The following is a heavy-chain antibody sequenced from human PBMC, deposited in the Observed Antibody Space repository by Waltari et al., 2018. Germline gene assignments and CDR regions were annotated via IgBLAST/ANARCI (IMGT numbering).Heavy chain of an antibody. D-gene: IGHD5-18*01. CDR3: ARSRYSYDPFDY. CDR2: IKSDGRST. J-gene: IGHJ4*02. CDR1: GFTFSSYW. V-gene: IGHV3-74*01. Sequence: EVQLVESGGGLVQPGGSLRLSCAASGFTFSSYWMHWVRQAPGKGLGWVSRIKSDGRSTTYADSVKGRFTISRDNAKNTLYLQMNSLRAEDTAVYYCARSRYSYDPFDYWGQGTLVTVSS.